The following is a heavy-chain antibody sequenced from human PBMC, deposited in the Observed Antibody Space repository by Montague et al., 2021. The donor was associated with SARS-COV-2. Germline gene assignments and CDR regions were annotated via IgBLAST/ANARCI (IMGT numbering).Heavy chain of an antibody. CDR2: IYYSGST. J-gene: IGHJ3*02. V-gene: IGHV4-39*07. CDR1: GGSISSSSYY. D-gene: IGHD3-10*01. Sequence: SETLSLNCTVSGGSISSSSYYWGWIRQPPGKGLEWIGRIYYSGSTYYNPSLKSRVTISVDTSKNQFSLKLSSVTAADTAVYYCAGKSITMVQGVIMGAFDIWGQGTMVTVSS. CDR3: AGKSITMVQGVIMGAFDI.